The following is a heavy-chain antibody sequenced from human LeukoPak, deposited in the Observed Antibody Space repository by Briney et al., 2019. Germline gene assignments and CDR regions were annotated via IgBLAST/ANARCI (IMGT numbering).Heavy chain of an antibody. CDR2: TIQDGSEK. D-gene: IGHD3-3*01. Sequence: QRGESLKISCKGSGYTFTNYWIGWVRQMPGKGLEWVAKTIQDGSEKYYVDSVKGRFTISRDNAKNSLYLQMNSLRAEDTAVYYCARDSPGIMIFGVVTPNGGQGTLVTVSS. J-gene: IGHJ4*02. V-gene: IGHV3-7*05. CDR3: ARDSPGIMIFGVVTPN. CDR1: GYTFTNYW.